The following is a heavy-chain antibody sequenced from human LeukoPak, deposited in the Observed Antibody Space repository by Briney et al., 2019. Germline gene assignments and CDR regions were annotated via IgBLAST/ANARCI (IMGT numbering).Heavy chain of an antibody. Sequence: PGGSLRLSCAASGFTFSSYAMSWVRQAPGKGLEWVSAISGSGGSTYYADSVKGRFTISRDNAKNSLYLQMNSLRAEDTAVYYCAQSTPLNNWFDPWGQGTLVTVSS. V-gene: IGHV3-23*01. J-gene: IGHJ5*02. CDR3: AQSTPLNNWFDP. D-gene: IGHD2-2*01. CDR1: GFTFSSYA. CDR2: ISGSGGST.